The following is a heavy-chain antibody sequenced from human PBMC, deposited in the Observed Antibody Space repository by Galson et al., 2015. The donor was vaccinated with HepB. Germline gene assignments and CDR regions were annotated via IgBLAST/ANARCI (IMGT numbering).Heavy chain of an antibody. Sequence: SVKVSCKASGYTFTGYYMHWVRQAPGQGLEWMGRINPNSGGTNYAQKFQGRVTMTRDTSISTAYMELSRLRSDDTAGYYCARASTSSEGFDPWGQGTLVTVSS. CDR2: INPNSGGT. J-gene: IGHJ5*02. CDR1: GYTFTGYY. CDR3: ARASTSSEGFDP. D-gene: IGHD5/OR15-5a*01. V-gene: IGHV1-2*06.